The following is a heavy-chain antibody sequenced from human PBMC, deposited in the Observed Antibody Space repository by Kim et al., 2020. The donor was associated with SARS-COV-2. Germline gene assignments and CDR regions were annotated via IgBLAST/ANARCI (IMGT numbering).Heavy chain of an antibody. CDR1: GGSIGSYY. Sequence: SETLSLTCTVSGGSIGSYYWSWIRQPPGEGLEWIGYIGYSGSTNYNPSLKNRVTISVDTSKNQFSLTVSSVTAADTAVYYCARELGDSRGYGLDVCGPGTTGTVSS. D-gene: IGHD3-22*01. V-gene: IGHV4-59*01. J-gene: IGHJ6*02. CDR2: IGYSGST. CDR3: ARELGDSRGYGLDV.